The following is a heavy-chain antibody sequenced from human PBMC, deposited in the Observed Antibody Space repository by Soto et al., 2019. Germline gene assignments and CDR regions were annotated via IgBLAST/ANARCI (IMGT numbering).Heavy chain of an antibody. CDR2: ISSSSSTI. Sequence: PGGSLRLSCAASGFTFSSYSMNWVRQAPGKGLEWVSYISSSSSTIYYADSVKGRFTISRDNAKNSLYLQMNSLRAEDTAVYYCARDFQDYAGTGYGMDVWGQGTTVTVSS. CDR1: GFTFSSYS. J-gene: IGHJ6*02. CDR3: ARDFQDYAGTGYGMDV. D-gene: IGHD4-17*01. V-gene: IGHV3-48*01.